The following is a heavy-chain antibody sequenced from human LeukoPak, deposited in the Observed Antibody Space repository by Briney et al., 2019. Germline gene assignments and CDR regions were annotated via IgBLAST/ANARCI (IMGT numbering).Heavy chain of an antibody. D-gene: IGHD2-2*02. CDR2: IIPIFGTA. CDR1: GGTFSSYA. J-gene: IGHJ6*03. CDR3: ASRLGYCSSTSCYNDYYYYMDV. V-gene: IGHV1-69*05. Sequence: ASVKVSSKASGGTFSSYAISWVRQAPGQGLEWMGGIIPIFGTANYAQKFQGRVTITTDESTSTAYMELSSLRSEDTAVYYCASRLGYCSSTSCYNDYYYYMDVWGKGTTVTVSS.